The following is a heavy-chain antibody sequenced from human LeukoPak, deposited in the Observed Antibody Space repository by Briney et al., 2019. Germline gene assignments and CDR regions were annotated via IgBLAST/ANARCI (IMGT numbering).Heavy chain of an antibody. D-gene: IGHD1-1*01. CDR1: GFTLGDHA. CDR2: IRSKAYRGTT. Sequence: QPGRSLSLSCRGSGFTLGDHAMSWVRQAPGKGLEWVRFIRSKAYRGTTEYAPSVKGRFTISRDDSISIAYLQMNSLISEDTAFYYCTRGPIQLWIHNGIDVWGQGTTVTVSS. V-gene: IGHV3-49*04. CDR3: TRGPIQLWIHNGIDV. J-gene: IGHJ6*02.